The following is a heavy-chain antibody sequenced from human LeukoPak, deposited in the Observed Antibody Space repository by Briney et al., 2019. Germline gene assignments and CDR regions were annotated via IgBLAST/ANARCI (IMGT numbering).Heavy chain of an antibody. J-gene: IGHJ6*02. V-gene: IGHV1-18*01. CDR1: GYTFTSYG. CDR3: ARDLASSSLGDYYYGMDV. D-gene: IGHD6-6*01. Sequence: ASVKVSCKASGYTFTSYGISWVRQAPGQGLEWMGWISAYNGNTNYAQKLQGRVTMTTDTSTSTAYMELRSLRSDDTAVYYCARDLASSSLGDYYYGMDVWGQGTTVTVSS. CDR2: ISAYNGNT.